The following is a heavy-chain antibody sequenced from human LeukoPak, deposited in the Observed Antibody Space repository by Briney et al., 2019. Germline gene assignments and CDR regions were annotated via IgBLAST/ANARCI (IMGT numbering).Heavy chain of an antibody. D-gene: IGHD5-18*01. J-gene: IGHJ4*02. Sequence: SETLSLTCTVSGDSISSYYWSWIREPAGKGLECVGRISTTGNTNYNPSLKSRVTISADKSNNQFSLQLSSVTAADTAVYYCARVPPRAAMVYFDYWGQGTLVTVSS. V-gene: IGHV4-4*07. CDR3: ARVPPRAAMVYFDY. CDR1: GDSISSYY. CDR2: ISTTGNT.